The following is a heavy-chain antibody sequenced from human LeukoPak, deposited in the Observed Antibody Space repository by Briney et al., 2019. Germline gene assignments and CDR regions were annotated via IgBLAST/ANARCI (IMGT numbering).Heavy chain of an antibody. CDR1: GGTFISYA. D-gene: IGHD2-15*01. CDR3: ARGYCSGGSCYSVENWFDP. V-gene: IGHV1-69*05. Sequence: EASVKVSCKASGGTFISYAISWVRQAPGQGLEWMGGIIPIFGTANYAQKFQGRVTITTDESTSTAYMELSSLRSEDTAVYYCARGYCSGGSCYSVENWFDPWGQGTLVTVSS. CDR2: IIPIFGTA. J-gene: IGHJ5*02.